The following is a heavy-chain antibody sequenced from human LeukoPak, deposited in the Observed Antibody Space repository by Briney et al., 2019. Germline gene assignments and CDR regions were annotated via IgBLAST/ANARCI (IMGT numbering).Heavy chain of an antibody. CDR2: IKEDGSEK. D-gene: IGHD2-2*01. V-gene: IGHV3-7*01. CDR3: ARGYCSSTSCPYYYYMDV. Sequence: GSLRLSCAASGFTFSSYWMSWVRQAPGKGLEWVANIKEDGSEKYYVDSVKGRFTISRDNAKNSLYLQMNSLRAEDTAVYYCARGYCSSTSCPYYYYMDVWGKGTTVTASS. CDR1: GFTFSSYW. J-gene: IGHJ6*03.